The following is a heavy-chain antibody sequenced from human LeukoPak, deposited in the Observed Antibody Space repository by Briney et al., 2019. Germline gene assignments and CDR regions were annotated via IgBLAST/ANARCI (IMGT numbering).Heavy chain of an antibody. J-gene: IGHJ4*02. CDR1: GGSTNNYF. D-gene: IGHD6-19*01. CDR3: AREYSSGLFFNY. V-gene: IGHV4-59*01. CDR2: IYYTGST. Sequence: SETLSVTCTVPGGSTNNYFWAWIRQPPGKGLEWIGYIYYTGSTNYNPSLKSRVTISVDTSKNQFSLKLSSVTAADTAVYYCAREYSSGLFFNYWGLGTLVTVSS.